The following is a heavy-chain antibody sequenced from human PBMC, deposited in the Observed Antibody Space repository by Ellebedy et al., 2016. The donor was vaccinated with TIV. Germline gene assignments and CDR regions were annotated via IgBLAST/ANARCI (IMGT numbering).Heavy chain of an antibody. J-gene: IGHJ4*02. Sequence: MPSETLSLTCTVSGGSISATNSHWDWIRQPPGKGLEWIGTIYYSVITIYNPSLNSRVTISTDMSKNQFSLILSSVTAADTAVYYCARGHYGSGTYFAPGEWGQGALVTVSS. V-gene: IGHV4-39*07. D-gene: IGHD3-10*01. CDR1: GGSISATNSH. CDR2: IYYSVIT. CDR3: ARGHYGSGTYFAPGE.